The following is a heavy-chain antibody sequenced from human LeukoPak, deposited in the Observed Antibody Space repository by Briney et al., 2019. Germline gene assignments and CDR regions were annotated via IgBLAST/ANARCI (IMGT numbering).Heavy chain of an antibody. CDR3: ARLTIFGVVNTTDY. D-gene: IGHD3-3*01. V-gene: IGHV1-2*02. CDR2: INPNSGGT. CDR1: GYTFTGYY. J-gene: IGHJ4*02. Sequence: GASVKVSCKASGYTFTGYYMHWVRQAPGQGLEWMGWINPNSGGTNYAQKFQGRVTMTRDTSISTAYMELSRLRSDDTAVYYCARLTIFGVVNTTDYWGQGTLVTVSS.